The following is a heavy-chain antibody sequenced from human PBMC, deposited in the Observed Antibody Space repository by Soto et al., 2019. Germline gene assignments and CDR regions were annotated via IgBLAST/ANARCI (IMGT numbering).Heavy chain of an antibody. CDR2: IGSGGTT. D-gene: IGHD2-21*01. Sequence: GGSLRLSCAASGFPFSTYAVSWVRQAPGKGLEWVSSIGSGGTTYYADSAKGRFTISRDNSKSTLYLQMDSLRAGDTAVYYCAKLVILYYFDSWGQGTLVTVSS. CDR3: AKLVILYYFDS. J-gene: IGHJ4*02. CDR1: GFPFSTYA. V-gene: IGHV3-23*01.